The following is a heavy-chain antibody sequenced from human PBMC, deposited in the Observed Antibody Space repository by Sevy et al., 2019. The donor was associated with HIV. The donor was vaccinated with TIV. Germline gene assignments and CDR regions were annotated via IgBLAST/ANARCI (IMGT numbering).Heavy chain of an antibody. CDR3: ARVRCSSTSCFIYYYYCGMDV. D-gene: IGHD2-2*01. Sequence: GGSLRLSCAASGFTCSSYWMSWVREAPGKGLEWVANIKQDGSEKYYVDSVKGRFTSSRDNAKNSLYLQMNSLRAEDTAVYYCARVRCSSTSCFIYYYYCGMDVWGQGTTVTVSS. CDR1: GFTCSSYW. CDR2: IKQDGSEK. V-gene: IGHV3-7*01. J-gene: IGHJ6*02.